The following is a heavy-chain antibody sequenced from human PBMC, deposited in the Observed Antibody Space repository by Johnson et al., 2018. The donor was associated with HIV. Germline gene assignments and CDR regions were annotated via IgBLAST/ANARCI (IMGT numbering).Heavy chain of an antibody. Sequence: VQLVESGGGVVQPGRSLRLSCAASGFTCSSYAMHWVRQAPGKGLEWVANIKQDGSEKYYVDSVTGRFTISRDNSKNTLYLQMNSLRAEDTAVYYCAKGVPPGWGDAFDIWGQGTMVIVSS. J-gene: IGHJ3*02. CDR2: IKQDGSEK. CDR1: GFTCSSYA. D-gene: IGHD3-16*01. CDR3: AKGVPPGWGDAFDI. V-gene: IGHV3-7*03.